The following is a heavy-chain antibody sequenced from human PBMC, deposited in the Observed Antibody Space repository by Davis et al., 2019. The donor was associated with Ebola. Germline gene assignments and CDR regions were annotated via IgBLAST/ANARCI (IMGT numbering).Heavy chain of an antibody. D-gene: IGHD4-23*01. V-gene: IGHV4-39*01. CDR3: ARHRGPYGGESWYFDL. CDR2: IYYSGST. CDR1: GGSISSISYY. J-gene: IGHJ2*01. Sequence: MPGGSLRLSCTVSGGSISSISYYWGCIRQPPGKGLEWIGSIYYSGSTYYNPSLKSRVTISVDTSKNQFSLKLSSVTAADTAVYYCARHRGPYGGESWYFDLWGRGTLVTVSS.